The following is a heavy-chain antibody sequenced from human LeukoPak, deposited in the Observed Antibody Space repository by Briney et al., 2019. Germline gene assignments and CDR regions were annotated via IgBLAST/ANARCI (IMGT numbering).Heavy chain of an antibody. D-gene: IGHD6-19*01. J-gene: IGHJ4*02. CDR1: GGTFSSYA. Sequence: GSSVKVSCKASGGTFSSYAISWVRQAPGQGLEWMGGIIPIFGTANYAQKFQGRVTITADESTSTAYMELSSLRSEDTAVYYCATAREQWLATFDYWGQGTLVTVSS. CDR2: IIPIFGTA. CDR3: ATAREQWLATFDY. V-gene: IGHV1-69*01.